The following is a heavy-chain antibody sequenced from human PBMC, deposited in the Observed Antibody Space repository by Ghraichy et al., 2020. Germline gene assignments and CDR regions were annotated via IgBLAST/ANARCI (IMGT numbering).Heavy chain of an antibody. CDR1: GVSINSHY. Sequence: ETLSLTCNVSGVSINSHYWSWIRQPPGKTLEWIGYVYHSGTTNYNPSLRSRVTMSVDRSKSQVSLVLTSVTAADTAVYFCATAKSEYTASRFDYWGPGTLVTVSS. CDR3: ATAKSEYTASRFDY. D-gene: IGHD5-18*01. CDR2: VYHSGTT. J-gene: IGHJ4*02. V-gene: IGHV4-59*11.